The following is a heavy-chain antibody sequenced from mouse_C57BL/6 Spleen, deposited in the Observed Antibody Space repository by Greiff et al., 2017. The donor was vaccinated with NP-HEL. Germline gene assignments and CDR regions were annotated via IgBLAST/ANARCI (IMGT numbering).Heavy chain of an antibody. CDR2: IWGGGST. Sequence: VKLMESGPGLVAPSQSLSITCTVSGFSLTSYGVDWVRQPPGKGLEWLGVIWGGGSTNYNSALMSRLSISKDNSKSQVFLKMNSLQTDDTAMYYCAKHEGGIYYDYEAWFAYWGQGTLVTVSA. J-gene: IGHJ3*01. D-gene: IGHD2-4*01. CDR3: AKHEGGIYYDYEAWFAY. V-gene: IGHV2-9*01. CDR1: GFSLTSYG.